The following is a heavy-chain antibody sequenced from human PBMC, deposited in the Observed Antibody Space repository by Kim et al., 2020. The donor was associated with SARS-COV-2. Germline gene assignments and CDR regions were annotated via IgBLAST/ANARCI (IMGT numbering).Heavy chain of an antibody. V-gene: IGHV4-39*01. CDR1: GGSISSSSYY. D-gene: IGHD4-17*01. CDR2: IYYSGST. Sequence: SETLSLTCTVSGGSISSSSYYWGWIRQPPGKGLEWIGSIYYSGSTYYNPSLKSRVTISVDTSKNQFSLKLSSVTAADTAVYYCARRRDLDGDYESYFDYWGQGTLVTVSS. J-gene: IGHJ4*02. CDR3: ARRRDLDGDYESYFDY.